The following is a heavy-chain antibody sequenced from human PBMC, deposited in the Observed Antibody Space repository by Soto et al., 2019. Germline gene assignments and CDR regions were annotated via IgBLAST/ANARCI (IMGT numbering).Heavy chain of an antibody. CDR2: IIPIFGTA. CDR1: GGTFSSYA. CDR3: AREGGLRYFDWLLLGYYYYGMDV. Sequence: QVQLVQSGAEVKKPGSSVKVSCKASGGTFSSYAISWVRQAPGQGLEWMGGIIPIFGTANYAQKFQGRVTITAEKSTSTAYMELSSLRSEDTAVYYCAREGGLRYFDWLLLGYYYYGMDVWGQGTTVTVSS. V-gene: IGHV1-69*06. J-gene: IGHJ6*02. D-gene: IGHD3-9*01.